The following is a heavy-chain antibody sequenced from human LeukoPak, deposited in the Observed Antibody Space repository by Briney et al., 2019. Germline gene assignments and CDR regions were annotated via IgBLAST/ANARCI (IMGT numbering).Heavy chain of an antibody. CDR2: INPNSGGT. J-gene: IGHJ4*02. Sequence: ASVKVSCKASGYTFTGYYMHWVRQAPGQGLEWMGWINPNSGGTNYAQKFQGRVTMTRDTSISTAYMELSRLRSDDTAVYYCAREEDIVGATTIDYWGQGTLVTVSS. CDR3: AREEDIVGATTIDY. V-gene: IGHV1-2*02. CDR1: GYTFTGYY. D-gene: IGHD1-26*01.